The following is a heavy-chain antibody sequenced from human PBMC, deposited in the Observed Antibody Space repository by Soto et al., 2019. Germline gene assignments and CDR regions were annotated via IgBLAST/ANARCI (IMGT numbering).Heavy chain of an antibody. Sequence: GWSLRLSCASSVFTFINHAMTWVRQAPGKGLEWVSSISGGGGDASNADSVKGRFTISRDNSKDTLYLEMNSLRAEDTAVYYCAKGGLYITSTWYEGYWGQGTLVTVSS. CDR2: ISGGGGDA. J-gene: IGHJ4*02. D-gene: IGHD6-13*01. CDR3: AKGGLYITSTWYEGY. CDR1: VFTFINHA. V-gene: IGHV3-23*01.